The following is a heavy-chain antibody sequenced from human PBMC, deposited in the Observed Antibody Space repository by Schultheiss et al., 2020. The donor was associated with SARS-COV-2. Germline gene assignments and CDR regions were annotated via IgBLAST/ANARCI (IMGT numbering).Heavy chain of an antibody. CDR2: IYTSGST. CDR1: GYSISSGYY. Sequence: SETLSLTCAVSGYSISSGYYWGWIRQPAGKGLEWIGRIYTSGSTNYNPSLKSRVTMSVDTSKNQFSLKLSSVTAADTAVYYCARQPGDYVHFYYYYYMDVWGKGTTVTVSS. V-gene: IGHV4-38-2*01. J-gene: IGHJ6*03. D-gene: IGHD4-17*01. CDR3: ARQPGDYVHFYYYYYMDV.